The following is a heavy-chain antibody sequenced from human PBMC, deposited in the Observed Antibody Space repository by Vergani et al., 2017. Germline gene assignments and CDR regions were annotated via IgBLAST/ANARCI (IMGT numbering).Heavy chain of an antibody. CDR3: ARAGYCSSTSCYTDYYYGMDV. D-gene: IGHD2-2*02. J-gene: IGHJ6*02. CDR2: IIPIFGTA. CDR1: GGTFSSYA. Sequence: QVQLVQSGAEVKKPGSSVKVSCKASGGTFSSYAISWVRQAPGQGLEWMGGIIPIFGTANYAQKFQGRVKITADESTSTAYMELSSLGSEDTAVYFCARAGYCSSTSCYTDYYYGMDVWGQGTTVTVSS. V-gene: IGHV1-69*12.